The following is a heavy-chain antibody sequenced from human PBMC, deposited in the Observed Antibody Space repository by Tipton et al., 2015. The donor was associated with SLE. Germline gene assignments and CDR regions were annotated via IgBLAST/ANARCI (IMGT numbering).Heavy chain of an antibody. CDR1: GGPISSSTYY. Sequence: TLSLTCTVSGGPISSSTYYWGWIRQPPGKGLEWIGNIYYSGSTYYNPSLKSRVTISVDTSKNQFSLKLSSVTAADTAVYYCARLWYSSSYWGQGTLVTVSS. CDR2: IYYSGST. D-gene: IGHD6-13*01. J-gene: IGHJ4*02. V-gene: IGHV4-39*01. CDR3: ARLWYSSSY.